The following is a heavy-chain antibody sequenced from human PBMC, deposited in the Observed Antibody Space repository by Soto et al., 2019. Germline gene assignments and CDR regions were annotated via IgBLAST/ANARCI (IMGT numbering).Heavy chain of an antibody. CDR3: ARLEGGYSGYAWDY. J-gene: IGHJ4*02. D-gene: IGHD5-12*01. V-gene: IGHV1-69*06. CDR1: GGTFSSYA. CDR2: IIPIFGTA. Sequence: ASVKVSCKASGGTFSSYAISWVRQAPGQGLEWMGGIIPIFGTANYAQKFQGRVTITADKSTSTAYMELSSLRSEDTAVYYCARLEGGYSGYAWDYWGQGTMVTASS.